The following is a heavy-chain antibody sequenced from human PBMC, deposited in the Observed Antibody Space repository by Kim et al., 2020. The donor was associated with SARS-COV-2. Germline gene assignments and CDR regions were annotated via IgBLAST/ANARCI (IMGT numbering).Heavy chain of an antibody. Sequence: SETLSLTCAVYGGSFSGYYWSWIRQPPGKGLEWIGEINHSGSTNYNPSLKSRVTISVDTSKNQFSLKLSSVTAADTAVYYCARGLRFSRTAMAGRGYFQHWGQGTLVTVSS. CDR3: ARGLRFSRTAMAGRGYFQH. J-gene: IGHJ1*01. CDR1: GGSFSGYY. D-gene: IGHD5-18*01. V-gene: IGHV4-34*01. CDR2: INHSGST.